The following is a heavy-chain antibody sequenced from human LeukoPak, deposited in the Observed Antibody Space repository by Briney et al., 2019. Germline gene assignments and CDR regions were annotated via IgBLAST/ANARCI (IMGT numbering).Heavy chain of an antibody. CDR1: GFTFSSYW. D-gene: IGHD4-23*01. CDR2: IKQDGSEK. V-gene: IGHV3-7*05. CDR3: ARGGGNLDLYFDL. Sequence: GGSLRLSCAASGFTFSSYWMTWVRQAPGKGLEWVANIKQDGSEKYYVDSVKGRFTISRDNAKNSLYLQVISLRAEDTAVYYCARGGGNLDLYFDLWGRGTLVTVSS. J-gene: IGHJ2*01.